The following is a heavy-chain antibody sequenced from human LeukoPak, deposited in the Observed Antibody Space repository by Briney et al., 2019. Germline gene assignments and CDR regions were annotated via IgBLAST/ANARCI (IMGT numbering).Heavy chain of an antibody. Sequence: PGGSLRLSCAASGFTFSNAWMSWVRQAPGKGLEWVGRIKSKTDGGTTDYAAPVKGRFTISRDDSKNTLYLQMNSLKTEDTAVYYCARVTTLTTNIRFFDYWGQGTLVTVSS. V-gene: IGHV3-15*01. CDR2: IKSKTDGGTT. CDR1: GFTFSNAW. CDR3: ARVTTLTTNIRFFDY. D-gene: IGHD4-11*01. J-gene: IGHJ4*02.